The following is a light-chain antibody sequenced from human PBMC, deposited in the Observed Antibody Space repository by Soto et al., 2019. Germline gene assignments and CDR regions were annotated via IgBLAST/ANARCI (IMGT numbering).Light chain of an antibody. V-gene: IGKV3-15*01. CDR2: GAS. Sequence: IVMTQSPATMSVSPGEKATLSCRASQSVGSKLAWYRQKPAQSPRLLIYGASTRATGVPARFSGSGSGTEFTLTISSLQSEDFAVYYWQQYNNWPRTFGQGTKVEI. CDR3: QQYNNWPRT. CDR1: QSVGSK. J-gene: IGKJ1*01.